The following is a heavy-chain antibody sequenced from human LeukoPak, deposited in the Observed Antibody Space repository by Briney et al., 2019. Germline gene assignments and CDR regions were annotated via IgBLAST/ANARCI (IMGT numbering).Heavy chain of an antibody. V-gene: IGHV3-21*01. CDR3: ARVGVVVAATPGLNWFDP. Sequence: GGSLRLSCAASGFTFSSYSMNWVRQARWKGLEWVSSISSSSSYIYYADSVKGRFTISRDNAKNSLYLQMNSLRAEDTAVYYCARVGVVVAATPGLNWFDPWGQGTLVTVSS. CDR1: GFTFSSYS. J-gene: IGHJ5*02. D-gene: IGHD2-15*01. CDR2: ISSSSSYI.